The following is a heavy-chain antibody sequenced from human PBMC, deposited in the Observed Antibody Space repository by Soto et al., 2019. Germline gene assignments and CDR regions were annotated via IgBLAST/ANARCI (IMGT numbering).Heavy chain of an antibody. Sequence: QVQLVQSGPAVKQPGSSVKVSCRASGLTVSRYVIIWVRQAPGQGLEWMGGVIPLLGTVNYEQRFRGRVTITAEKATSTAYMELHSLRSEDTAVYYCAGRGYSKGYAYWGQGTLVTVSS. CDR2: VIPLLGTV. V-gene: IGHV1-69*06. CDR3: AGRGYSKGYAY. D-gene: IGHD4-4*01. J-gene: IGHJ4*02. CDR1: GLTVSRYV.